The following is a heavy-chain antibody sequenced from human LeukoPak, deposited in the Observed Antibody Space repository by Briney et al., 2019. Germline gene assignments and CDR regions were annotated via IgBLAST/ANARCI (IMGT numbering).Heavy chain of an antibody. V-gene: IGHV1-18*01. CDR3: AREARYFDWLGYYFDY. D-gene: IGHD3-9*01. J-gene: IGHJ4*02. CDR1: GDTFTSYG. Sequence: ASVKVSCKASGDTFTSYGISWVRQAPGQGLEWMGWISAYNGNTNYAHKLQGRVTMTTDTSTSTAYMELRSLRSDDTAVYYCAREARYFDWLGYYFDYWGQGTLVTVSS. CDR2: ISAYNGNT.